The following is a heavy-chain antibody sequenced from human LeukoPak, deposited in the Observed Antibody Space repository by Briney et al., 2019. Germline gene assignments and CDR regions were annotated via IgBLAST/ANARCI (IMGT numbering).Heavy chain of an antibody. D-gene: IGHD3-10*01. J-gene: IGHJ4*02. CDR1: GGSISSYY. Sequence: SQTLSLTCTVSGGSISSYYWSWIRQPPGKGLEWIGYIYYSGSTNYNPSLKSRVTISVDTSKNQFSLKLSSVTAADTAVYYCARYRLGSGSLYYFDYWGQGTLVTVSS. CDR2: IYYSGST. V-gene: IGHV4-59*01. CDR3: ARYRLGSGSLYYFDY.